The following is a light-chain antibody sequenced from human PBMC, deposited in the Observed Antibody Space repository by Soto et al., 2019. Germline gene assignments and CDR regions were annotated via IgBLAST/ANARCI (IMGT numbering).Light chain of an antibody. CDR2: EAS. J-gene: IGKJ1*01. CDR1: QDISGH. Sequence: DIQVTQSPSSLSASVGDRVTITCRASQDISGHLAWYQQKPGKVPKLLIYEASTLQSRVPSRFSASGSGTDFTLTISSLQPEDVATYYCQKYNGTPRMFGQGTKVELK. V-gene: IGKV1-27*01. CDR3: QKYNGTPRM.